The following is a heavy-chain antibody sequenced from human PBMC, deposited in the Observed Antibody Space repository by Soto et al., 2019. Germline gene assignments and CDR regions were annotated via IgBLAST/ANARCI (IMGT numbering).Heavy chain of an antibody. J-gene: IGHJ4*02. CDR3: AKGDSGGFPRYVDY. CDR1: GFTFSDYA. D-gene: IGHD3-22*01. CDR2: IGGGGGYT. Sequence: LRLSCAASGFTFSDYAMSWVRQAPGKGLEWVSAIGGGGGYTYNADSVKGRFTISRDNSKNTVSLQLNSLKVEDTAVYFCAKGDSGGFPRYVDYRGQGTLVTVSS. V-gene: IGHV3-23*01.